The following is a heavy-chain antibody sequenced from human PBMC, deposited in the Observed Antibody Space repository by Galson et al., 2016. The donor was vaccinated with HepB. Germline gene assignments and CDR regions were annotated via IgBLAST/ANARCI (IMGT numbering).Heavy chain of an antibody. CDR2: IYDRGSS. CDR3: GRGSSSRIAP. CDR1: GGSISSTNY. J-gene: IGHJ5*01. D-gene: IGHD6-13*01. Sequence: SETLSLTCVVSGGSISSTNYWSWVRQAPGKGLEWVGEIYDRGSSAYNPSLTSRLAISVDKSNNQVSLRLTSVTAADTAVYFCGRGSSSRIAPWGQGARVTVSS. V-gene: IGHV4-4*02.